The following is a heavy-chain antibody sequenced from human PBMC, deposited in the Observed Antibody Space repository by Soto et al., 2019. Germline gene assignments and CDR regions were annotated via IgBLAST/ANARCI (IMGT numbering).Heavy chain of an antibody. CDR1: GGSVSSDTHY. V-gene: IGHV4-61*01. CDR2: IYSSGST. Sequence: QVQLQESGPGLVKPSETLSLTCTVSGGSVSSDTHYWSWIRQPPGKRLEWIGFIYSSGSTNYNPSLKSRVTMSVDTSKNQFSLKLRSVIVADTAVYDCARFVRSCSGTTCYTRADVWGQGNTVTVSS. D-gene: IGHD2-2*02. CDR3: ARFVRSCSGTTCYTRADV. J-gene: IGHJ6*02.